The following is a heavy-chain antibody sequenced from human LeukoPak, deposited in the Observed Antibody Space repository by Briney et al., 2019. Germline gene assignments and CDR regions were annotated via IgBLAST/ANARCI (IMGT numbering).Heavy chain of an antibody. CDR2: IDNAGSIT. J-gene: IGHJ4*02. D-gene: IGHD6-19*01. V-gene: IGHV3-74*03. Sequence: GGSLRLSCAASGFTFSNYWIHWVRQAPGKGLVWVSRIDNAGSITTYADSVKGRFTISRDNYKNTLFLQMNSLRAEDTAVYYCVKGRLTVAGHFDFWGQGTLVTVSS. CDR3: VKGRLTVAGHFDF. CDR1: GFTFSNYW.